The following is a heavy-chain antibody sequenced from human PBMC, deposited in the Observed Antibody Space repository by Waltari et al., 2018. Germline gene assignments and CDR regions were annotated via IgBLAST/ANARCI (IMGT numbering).Heavy chain of an antibody. Sequence: EVQLVESGGGLVQPGGSLRVSCAASGLTLSSHDINWVGQALGKGLEGVSYISGSGITIYYADAVKGRLTISRDNAKNSLYLQMNSLRAEDTAVYYCARHQRGIASAGKAPYYGMDVWGQGTTVTVSS. CDR3: ARHQRGIASAGKAPYYGMDV. J-gene: IGHJ6*02. CDR2: ISGSGITI. V-gene: IGHV3-48*03. D-gene: IGHD6-13*01. CDR1: GLTLSSHD.